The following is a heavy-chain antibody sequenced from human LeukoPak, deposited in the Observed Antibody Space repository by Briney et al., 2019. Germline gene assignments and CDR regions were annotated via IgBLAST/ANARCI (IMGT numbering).Heavy chain of an antibody. J-gene: IGHJ4*02. V-gene: IGHV3-66*01. CDR2: IYSGGST. D-gene: IGHD3-10*01. CDR3: ARSKLLWFGYFDY. CDR1: GFTVSSNY. Sequence: GGSLRLSCAASGFTVSSNYMSWVRQAPGEGLEWGSVIYSGGSTYYADSVKGRFTISRDNSKNTLYLQMNSLRAEDTAVYYCARSKLLWFGYFDYWGQGTLVTVSS.